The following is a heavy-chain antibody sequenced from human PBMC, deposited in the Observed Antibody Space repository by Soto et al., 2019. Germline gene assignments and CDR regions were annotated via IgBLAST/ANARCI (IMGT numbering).Heavy chain of an antibody. CDR1: GGTSTSYY. V-gene: IGHV4-59*01. CDR2: IHNSGTS. Sequence: SETLSLTCTVSGGTSTSYYWGWIRQAPGKGLEWIGHIHNSGTSTHNPSLNGRVTISIDMSKKQFSLKLTSLTSADTAVYYCARDFYDSVGYTWFDSWSQGTLVTVSS. CDR3: ARDFYDSVGYTWFDS. J-gene: IGHJ5*01. D-gene: IGHD3-22*01.